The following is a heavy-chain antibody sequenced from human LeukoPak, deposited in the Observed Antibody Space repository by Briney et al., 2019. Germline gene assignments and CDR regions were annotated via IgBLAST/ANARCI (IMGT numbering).Heavy chain of an antibody. V-gene: IGHV4-4*07. Sequence: SETLSLTCTVSGGSISSYYWSWIRQPAGKGLEWIGRIYTSGSTNYNPSLKSRVTMSVDTSKNQFSLKLSSVTAADTAVYYCARGGYSSSSRNYYYYGMAVWGQGTTVTVSS. J-gene: IGHJ6*02. CDR2: IYTSGST. CDR1: GGSISSYY. D-gene: IGHD6-13*01. CDR3: ARGGYSSSSRNYYYYGMAV.